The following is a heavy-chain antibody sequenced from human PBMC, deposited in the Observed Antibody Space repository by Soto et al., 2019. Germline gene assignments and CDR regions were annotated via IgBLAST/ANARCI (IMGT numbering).Heavy chain of an antibody. CDR3: AKSDSGWHEAFDI. Sequence: GGSLRLSCAASGFTFRSYGMHWVLQAPGKGLEWVAVISYDGNNKNYADSVKGRFSISRDNSKNTLNLQMNGLRVEDTAVYYCAKSDSGWHEAFDIWGQGTMVTVSS. V-gene: IGHV3-30*18. J-gene: IGHJ3*02. D-gene: IGHD6-19*01. CDR2: ISYDGNNK. CDR1: GFTFRSYG.